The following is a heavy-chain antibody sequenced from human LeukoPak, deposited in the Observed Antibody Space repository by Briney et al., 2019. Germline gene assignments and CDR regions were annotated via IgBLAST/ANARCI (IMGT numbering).Heavy chain of an antibody. CDR1: GYTFTSYG. D-gene: IGHD2-2*01. V-gene: IGHV1-18*01. CDR3: ARVGTIVVVPAAKSLDY. CDR2: ISAYNDNT. Sequence: GASVKVSCKASGYTFTSYGISWGRQAPGQGLEWMGWISAYNDNTNYAQKLQGRVTMTTDTSTSTAYMELRSLRSDDTAVYYCARVGTIVVVPAAKSLDYWGQGTLVTVSS. J-gene: IGHJ4*02.